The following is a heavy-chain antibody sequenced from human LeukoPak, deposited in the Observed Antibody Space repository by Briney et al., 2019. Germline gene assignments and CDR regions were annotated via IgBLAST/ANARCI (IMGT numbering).Heavy chain of an antibody. J-gene: IGHJ4*02. V-gene: IGHV4-39*07. D-gene: IGHD3-22*01. CDR3: ATDGGGYYFGLV. CDR1: GGSISTSNYY. Sequence: SETLSLTCTVSGGSISTSNYYWGWIRQPPGKGLEWIGSIYHSGSTFYNPSLKSRVTISVDTSKNQFSLKLSSVTAADTAVYYCATDGGGYYFGLVWGQGTLVTVSS. CDR2: IYHSGST.